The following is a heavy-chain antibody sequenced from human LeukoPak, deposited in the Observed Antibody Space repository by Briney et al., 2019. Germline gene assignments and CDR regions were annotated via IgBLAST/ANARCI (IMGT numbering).Heavy chain of an antibody. CDR2: IRSKAYGGTT. J-gene: IGHJ4*02. CDR1: GFTFGDYA. Sequence: GGSLRLSCTASGFTFGDYAMSWVRQAPGKGLEWVGFIRSKAYGGTTEYAASVKGRFTISRDDSKSIAYLQMNSLKTEDTAVYYCTISEEPVGATNYWAREPLFTVSS. V-gene: IGHV3-49*04. D-gene: IGHD1-26*01. CDR3: TISEEPVGATNY.